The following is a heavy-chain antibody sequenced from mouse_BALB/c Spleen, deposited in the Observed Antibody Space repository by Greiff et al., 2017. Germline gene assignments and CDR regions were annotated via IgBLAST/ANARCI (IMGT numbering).Heavy chain of an antibody. CDR2: ISSGGST. J-gene: IGHJ2*01. V-gene: IGHV5-6-5*01. CDR3: ARDQGYGNYFDY. Sequence: EVKVEESGGGLVKPGGSLKLSCAASGFTFSSYAMSWVRQTPEKRLEWVASISSGGSTYYPDSVKGRFTISRDNARNILYLQMSSLKSEDTAMYYCARDQGYGNYFDYWGQGTTLTVSS. D-gene: IGHD2-1*01. CDR1: GFTFSSYA.